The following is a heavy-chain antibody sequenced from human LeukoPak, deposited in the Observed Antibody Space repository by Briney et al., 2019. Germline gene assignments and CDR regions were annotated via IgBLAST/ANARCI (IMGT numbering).Heavy chain of an antibody. CDR3: AKDTGKQLVRFDY. Sequence: GGSLRLSCAASGFTFSSYGLHWVRRAPGKGLEWVAFIRHDGSNKYYADSVKGRFTISRDNSNNTLYLQMNSLRAEDTAVFYCAKDTGKQLVRFDYWGQGTLVTVSS. D-gene: IGHD6-6*01. V-gene: IGHV3-30*02. CDR2: IRHDGSNK. CDR1: GFTFSSYG. J-gene: IGHJ4*02.